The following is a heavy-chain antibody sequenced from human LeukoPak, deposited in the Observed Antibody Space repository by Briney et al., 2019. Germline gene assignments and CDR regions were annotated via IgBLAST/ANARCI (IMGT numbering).Heavy chain of an antibody. V-gene: IGHV3-66*01. Sequence: GGSLRLSCVASGFAVSSYYMSWVRQAPGKGLEWVSDIDSVGAIYYADSVKGRFIISRDKSKNTLSLQMNGLRADDTAVYYCAGSYSSGTGDYWGQGTLVTVPS. D-gene: IGHD3-22*01. J-gene: IGHJ4*02. CDR2: IDSVGAI. CDR1: GFAVSSYY. CDR3: AGSYSSGTGDY.